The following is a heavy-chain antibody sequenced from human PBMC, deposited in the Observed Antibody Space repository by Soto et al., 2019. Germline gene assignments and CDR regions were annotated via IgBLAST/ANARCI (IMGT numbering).Heavy chain of an antibody. CDR1: GGSISSGGNP. J-gene: IGHJ2*01. CDR3: ARIKQLVPWYFDL. Sequence: QLQLQESGSGLVKPSQTLSLTCAVSGGSISSGGNPWSWIRQAPGKGLEWIGYIHHSGSTYYNPSLKSRVTMSVDRYRNQFSLRLSSVTAADTAVYYCARIKQLVPWYFDLWGRGTLVTVSS. D-gene: IGHD6-6*01. V-gene: IGHV4-30-2*01. CDR2: IHHSGST.